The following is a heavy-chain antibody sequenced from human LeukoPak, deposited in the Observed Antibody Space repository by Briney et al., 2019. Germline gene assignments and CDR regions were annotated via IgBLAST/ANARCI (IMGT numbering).Heavy chain of an antibody. CDR1: GYSFTSQA. Sequence: ASVKVSCKASGYSFTSQAINWVRQAPGQGLQWMGWVNTTTGNPTYAQGFTGRFVFSFDTSVSTAYLQISSLKAEDTAVYYCVGAETSVGYFDYGGQGTLVTVSS. V-gene: IGHV7-4-1*02. J-gene: IGHJ4*02. D-gene: IGHD4-23*01. CDR3: VGAETSVGYFDY. CDR2: VNTTTGNP.